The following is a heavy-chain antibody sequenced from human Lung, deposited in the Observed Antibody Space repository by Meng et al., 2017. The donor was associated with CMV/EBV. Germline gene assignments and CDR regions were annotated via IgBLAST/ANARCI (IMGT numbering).Heavy chain of an antibody. Sequence: SCAASGFPFRTTWMSWVRQAPGKGLDWVGRIKSRNDGGTADHGTPVKGRFTISRDDSKDTLYLQMNSLKVEDTAIYYCTTGFGTAEAFWGQGTLVNGAS. CDR1: GFPFRTTW. V-gene: IGHV3-15*01. CDR2: IKSRNDGGTA. CDR3: TTGFGTAEAF. J-gene: IGHJ4*02. D-gene: IGHD1-1*01.